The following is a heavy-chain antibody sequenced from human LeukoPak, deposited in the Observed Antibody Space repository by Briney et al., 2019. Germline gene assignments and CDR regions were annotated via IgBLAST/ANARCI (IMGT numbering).Heavy chain of an antibody. D-gene: IGHD2-21*02. Sequence: GGSLRLSCAASGFTFSSFSMNWLRQAPGRGLEWVSSITSSSSYIYYADSVKGRFTISRDNAKNSLYLQMNSLRGEDTAVYYCARMTGDCGGDCLGWGQGTLVTVSS. CDR1: GFTFSSFS. CDR3: ARMTGDCGGDCLG. V-gene: IGHV3-21*01. CDR2: ITSSSSYI. J-gene: IGHJ4*02.